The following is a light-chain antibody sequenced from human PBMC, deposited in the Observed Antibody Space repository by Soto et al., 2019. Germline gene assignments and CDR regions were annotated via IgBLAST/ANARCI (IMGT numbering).Light chain of an antibody. CDR1: SSDVGGYNY. J-gene: IGLJ1*01. CDR2: EVS. V-gene: IGLV2-14*01. Sequence: QSLLTQPASVSGSPGQSITISCTGTSSDVGGYNYVSWYQQHPGKAPKLMIYEVSNRPSGVSNRFSGSKSGNTASLTISGLQAEDEADYYCSSYTSSSTLENVFGTGTKV. CDR3: SSYTSSSTLENV.